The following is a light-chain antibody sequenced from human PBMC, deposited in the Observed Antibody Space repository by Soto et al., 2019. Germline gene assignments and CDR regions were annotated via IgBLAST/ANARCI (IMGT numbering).Light chain of an antibody. Sequence: QSALTQPASVSGSPGQSIMISCTGTSSDVGDYNYVSWYQHHPGKAPKLMIYEVTNRPSGVSNRFSGSKSGNTASLTISGLQAEDEADYYCSSYTSSSPWVFGGGTKLTVL. CDR2: EVT. CDR1: SSDVGDYNY. V-gene: IGLV2-14*01. CDR3: SSYTSSSPWV. J-gene: IGLJ3*02.